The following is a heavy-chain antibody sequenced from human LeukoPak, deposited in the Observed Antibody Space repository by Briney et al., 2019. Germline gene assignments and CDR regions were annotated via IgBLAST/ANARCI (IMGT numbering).Heavy chain of an antibody. CDR2: IYSGGAI. Sequence: GGSLRLSCVASGFAVGSNYMSWVRQAPGKGLEWVSLIYSGGAIRYADSVEGRFTISRDSSKNTLYLQMNSLRAEDTAVYYCAKDLAGAMGYWGQGTLVTVSS. CDR1: GFAVGSNY. J-gene: IGHJ4*02. CDR3: AKDLAGAMGY. V-gene: IGHV3-53*05. D-gene: IGHD3-16*01.